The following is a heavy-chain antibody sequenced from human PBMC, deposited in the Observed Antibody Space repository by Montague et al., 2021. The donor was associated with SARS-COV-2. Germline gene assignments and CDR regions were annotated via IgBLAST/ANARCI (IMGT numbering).Heavy chain of an antibody. CDR3: ARGRAARSITIFGVVNPAIRYYYYMDV. V-gene: IGHV4-34*01. J-gene: IGHJ6*03. CDR2: INVSGST. D-gene: IGHD3-3*01. CDR1: GGSFSDYY. Sequence: SGTLSLTCAVYGGSFSDYYWCWIRQPPGKGLEWIREINVSGSTYYNPSLTSRVTISVDTSKNQFSLKLSSVTAADTAVYYCARGRAARSITIFGVVNPAIRYYYYMDVWGKGTTVTVSS.